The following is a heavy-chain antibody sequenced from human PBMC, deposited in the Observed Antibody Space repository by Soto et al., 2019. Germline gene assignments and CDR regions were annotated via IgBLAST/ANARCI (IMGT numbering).Heavy chain of an antibody. CDR1: GFTLNSYA. Sequence: GGSLRLSCAASGFTLNSYAMTCVRLAPGRGLEWVATIAGSGGMTYYTNSVRGRFTISRDNSKNTVSLQMSSLRAEDTAMYFCAKVNFFDTPGTFDVWGQGTPVTVSS. CDR3: AKVNFFDTPGTFDV. V-gene: IGHV3-23*01. J-gene: IGHJ3*01. CDR2: IAGSGGMT. D-gene: IGHD2-15*01.